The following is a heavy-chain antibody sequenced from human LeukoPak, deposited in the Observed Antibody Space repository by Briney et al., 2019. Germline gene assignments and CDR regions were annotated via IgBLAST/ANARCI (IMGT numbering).Heavy chain of an antibody. CDR3: AARGGPTKYYFDY. D-gene: IGHD3-16*01. J-gene: IGHJ4*02. Sequence: GGSLRLSCAASGFTVSSNYMSWVRRAPGKGLEWVSVIYSGGSTYYADSVKGRFTISRDNSKYTLYLQMNSLRAEDTAVYYCAARGGPTKYYFDYWGQGTLVTVSS. V-gene: IGHV3-53*01. CDR2: IYSGGST. CDR1: GFTVSSNY.